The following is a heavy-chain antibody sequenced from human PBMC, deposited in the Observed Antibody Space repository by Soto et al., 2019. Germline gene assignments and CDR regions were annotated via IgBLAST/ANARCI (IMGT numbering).Heavy chain of an antibody. J-gene: IGHJ4*02. CDR3: ARHPIWSGYYFGVDY. CDR1: GGSISSSSYY. CDR2: IYYSGST. V-gene: IGHV4-39*01. Sequence: SETLSLTCTVSGGSISSSSYYWGWIRQPPGKGLEWIGSIYYSGSTYYNPSLKSRVTISVDTSKNQFSLKLSSVTAADTALYYFARHPIWSGYYFGVDYWGQGTLVTVSS. D-gene: IGHD3-3*01.